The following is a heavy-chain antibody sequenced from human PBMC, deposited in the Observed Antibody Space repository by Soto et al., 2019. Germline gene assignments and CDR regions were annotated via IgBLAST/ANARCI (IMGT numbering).Heavy chain of an antibody. V-gene: IGHV3-30*03. Sequence: QVQLVESGGGVVQPGRSLRLSCAASGFTFSSYGMHWVRQAPGKGLEWVAVISYDGSNKYYADSVKGRFTISRDNSKNTLYLQINSLRAEDTAVYYCAGSNWFDPWGQGTLVTVSS. J-gene: IGHJ5*02. D-gene: IGHD3-10*01. CDR3: AGSNWFDP. CDR1: GFTFSSYG. CDR2: ISYDGSNK.